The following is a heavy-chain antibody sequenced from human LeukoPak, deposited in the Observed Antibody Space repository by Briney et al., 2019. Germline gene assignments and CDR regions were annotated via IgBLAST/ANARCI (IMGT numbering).Heavy chain of an antibody. V-gene: IGHV4-34*01. CDR1: GGSFSGYY. Sequence: PSETLSLTCAVYGGSFSGYYWSWIRQPPGKGLEWIGEINHSGSTNYNPSLKSRVTISVDTSKNQFSLKLSSVTAADTAVYYCARAPLYYYGSGSVYYYGMDVWGKGTTVTASS. D-gene: IGHD3-10*01. CDR2: INHSGST. CDR3: ARAPLYYYGSGSVYYYGMDV. J-gene: IGHJ6*04.